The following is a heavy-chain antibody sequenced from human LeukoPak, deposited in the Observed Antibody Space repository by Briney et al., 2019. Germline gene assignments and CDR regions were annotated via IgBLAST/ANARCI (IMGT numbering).Heavy chain of an antibody. CDR2: INPNSGGT. CDR3: ARVVIVVVPALGY. Sequence: ASVKVSCKASGYTFTGYYMHWVRQAPGQGLEWMGWINPNSGGTNYAQKFQGRVTMTRDTSISTAYMELSRLRCDDTAVYYCARVVIVVVPALGYWGQGTLVTVSS. CDR1: GYTFTGYY. D-gene: IGHD2-2*01. V-gene: IGHV1-2*02. J-gene: IGHJ4*02.